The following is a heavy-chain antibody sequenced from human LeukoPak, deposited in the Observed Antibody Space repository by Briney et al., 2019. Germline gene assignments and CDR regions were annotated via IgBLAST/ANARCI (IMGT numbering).Heavy chain of an antibody. J-gene: IGHJ6*03. D-gene: IGHD2-15*01. CDR2: ISAYNGNT. V-gene: IGHV1-18*01. Sequence: GASVKVSCKASGYTFTSYGISWVRQAPGQGLEWMGWISAYNGNTNYAQKLQGRVTMTTDTSTSTAYMELRSLRSDDTAVYYCARAGSARVVVAATPGYYYYYMDVWGKGTTVTVSS. CDR1: GYTFTSYG. CDR3: ARAGSARVVVAATPGYYYYYMDV.